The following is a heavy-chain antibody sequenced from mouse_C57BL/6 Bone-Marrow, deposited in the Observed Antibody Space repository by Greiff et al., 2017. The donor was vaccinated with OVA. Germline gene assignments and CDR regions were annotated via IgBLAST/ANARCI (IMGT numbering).Heavy chain of an antibody. D-gene: IGHD2-2*01. V-gene: IGHV1-64*01. CDR3: VSSSMVTTPPAY. J-gene: IGHJ3*01. CDR1: GYTFTSYW. Sequence: QVQLQQPGAELVKPGASVKLSCKASGYTFTSYWMHWVKQRPGQGLEWIGIINPSSGSTNYNEKFKSKATLTVDKSSSTAYMQLSSLTSEDSAVYYGVSSSMVTTPPAYWGQGTLVTVSA. CDR2: INPSSGST.